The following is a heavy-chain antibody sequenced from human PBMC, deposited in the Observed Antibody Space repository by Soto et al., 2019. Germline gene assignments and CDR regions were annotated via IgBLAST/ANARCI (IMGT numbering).Heavy chain of an antibody. CDR2: IVVGSDNT. D-gene: IGHD3-22*01. V-gene: IGHV1-58*01. CDR3: AADVYDATDVNDLGVY. J-gene: IGHJ4*02. CDR1: GFTFTNSA. Sequence: QMQLVQSGPEVKRPGTSVKVSCKASGFTFTNSAVQWVRQARGQRLEWIGWIVVGSDNTNYTQKFQERVTFTRDMSTSTAYMELSSPRSEDSAVYYCAADVYDATDVNDLGVYWGQGTLVTVSS.